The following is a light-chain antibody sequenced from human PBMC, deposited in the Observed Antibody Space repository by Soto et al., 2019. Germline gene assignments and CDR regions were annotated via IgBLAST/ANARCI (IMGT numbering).Light chain of an antibody. J-gene: IGKJ1*01. CDR1: QTVERW. Sequence: DIQMTQSPSTLPASVGDRVTISCRASQTVERWLAWYQQKPGKAPKLLISDVSSLERGVLSRFSGSGSATEFPLTISGLQSDDFATYYCQQYKDYVWTFGQGTKV. CDR3: QQYKDYVWT. V-gene: IGKV1-5*01. CDR2: DVS.